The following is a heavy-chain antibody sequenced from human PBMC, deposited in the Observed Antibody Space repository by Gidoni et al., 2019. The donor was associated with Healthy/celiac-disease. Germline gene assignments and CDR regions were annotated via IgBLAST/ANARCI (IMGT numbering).Heavy chain of an antibody. CDR3: ARVVGVVVAATGDPYNWFDP. CDR2: ISSSSSYI. V-gene: IGHV3-21*01. CDR1: RFRLSIYS. D-gene: IGHD2-15*01. Sequence: EVQLVESGGGLVKPGGSLRLSCAASRFRLSIYSMNWVRQAPGKGLEWGSSISSSSSYIYYADSVKGRFTISRDNAKNSLYRQMNSLRAEDTAVYYCARVVGVVVAATGDPYNWFDPWGQGTLVTVSS. J-gene: IGHJ5*02.